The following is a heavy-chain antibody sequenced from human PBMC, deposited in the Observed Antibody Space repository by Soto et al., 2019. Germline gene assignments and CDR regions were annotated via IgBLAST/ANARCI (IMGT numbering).Heavy chain of an antibody. V-gene: IGHV3-48*02. J-gene: IGHJ5*02. D-gene: IGHD1-26*01. CDR2: ISAGSDAI. Sequence: VQLVESGGGLVQPGGSLRLSCEASGFMFSIYTLNWVRQAPGKGLEWFSYISAGSDAIHYADSVKGRFTVSRDNAKNSLYLQMNSLRDEDTAVYFCARLYGTSRVGTWFEPWGQGTLVTVSS. CDR1: GFMFSIYT. CDR3: ARLYGTSRVGTWFEP.